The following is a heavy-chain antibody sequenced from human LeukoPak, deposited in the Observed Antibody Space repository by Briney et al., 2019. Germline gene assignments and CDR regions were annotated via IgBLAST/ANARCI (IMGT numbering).Heavy chain of an antibody. Sequence: PSETLSLTCTVSGCSIISSSNYWVWIPQSPGKGLEWIGSAYYSGSTYYNPSVKSRVTISVDTSKNPFSLNLSSVTAADTAAYFCARNRSIAVTGIGRPNAFDIWGQGTMVTVAS. CDR2: AYYSGST. V-gene: IGHV4-39*01. CDR3: ARNRSIAVTGIGRPNAFDI. CDR1: GCSIISSSNY. J-gene: IGHJ3*02. D-gene: IGHD6-19*01.